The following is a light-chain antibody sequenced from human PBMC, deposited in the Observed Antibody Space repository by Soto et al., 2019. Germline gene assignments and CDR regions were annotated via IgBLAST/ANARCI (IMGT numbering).Light chain of an antibody. J-gene: IGKJ1*01. V-gene: IGKV3-20*01. CDR3: RRYVNSPPT. Sequence: EIVLTQSPGTLSLSPGERATLSCRASQSVSSNYLAWYQQKPGQAPRPLIYGASSRATGIPDRFSGSGSGTDFALTIGRLEPEDFAVYYCRRYVNSPPTCGQGTKVEIK. CDR1: QSVSSNY. CDR2: GAS.